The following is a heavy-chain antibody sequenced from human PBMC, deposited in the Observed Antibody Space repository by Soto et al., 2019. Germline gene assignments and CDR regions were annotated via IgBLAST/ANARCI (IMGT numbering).Heavy chain of an antibody. CDR2: INAGNGNT. CDR1: GYTFTSYA. V-gene: IGHV1-3*01. CDR3: ARGERYYYDSSGYFGFDY. D-gene: IGHD3-22*01. Sequence: QVQLVQSGAEVKKPGASVKVSCKASGYTFTSYAMHWVRQAPGQRLEWMGWINAGNGNTKYSQKFQGRVTITRDTSASPAYMELSSLRSEDTAVYYCARGERYYYDSSGYFGFDYWGQGTLVTVSS. J-gene: IGHJ4*02.